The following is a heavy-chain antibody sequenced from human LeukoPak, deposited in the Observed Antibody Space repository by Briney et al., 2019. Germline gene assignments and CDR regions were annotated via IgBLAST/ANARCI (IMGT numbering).Heavy chain of an antibody. J-gene: IGHJ1*01. V-gene: IGHV7-4-1*02. Sequence: ASVKVSCKASGYTFTSYAMNWVRQAPGQGLEWMGWINTNTGNPTYAQGFTGRFVFPLDTSVSTAYLQISSLKAEDTAVYYCAGANPRYSRSSPEDFQHWGQGTLVTVSS. CDR1: GYTFTSYA. CDR3: AGANPRYSRSSPEDFQH. D-gene: IGHD6-13*01. CDR2: INTNTGNP.